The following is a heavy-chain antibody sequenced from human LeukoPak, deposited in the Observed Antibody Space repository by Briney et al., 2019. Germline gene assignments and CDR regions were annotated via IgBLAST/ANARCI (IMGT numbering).Heavy chain of an antibody. Sequence: GASVKVPCKASGYTFTGYYMHWVRQAPGQGLEWMGWINPNSGGTNYAQKFQGRVTMTRNTSISTAYMELSSLRSEDTAVYYCARVRGSSGYYSAFGYWGQGTLVTVSS. CDR3: ARVRGSSGYYSAFGY. CDR2: INPNSGGT. D-gene: IGHD3-22*01. V-gene: IGHV1-2*02. J-gene: IGHJ4*02. CDR1: GYTFTGYY.